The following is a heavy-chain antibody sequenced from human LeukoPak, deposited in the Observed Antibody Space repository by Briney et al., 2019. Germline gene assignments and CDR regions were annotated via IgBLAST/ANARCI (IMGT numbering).Heavy chain of an antibody. V-gene: IGHV3-23*01. D-gene: IGHD1-26*01. J-gene: IGHJ4*02. CDR2: ISATDVRT. CDR3: AKDLSGSFDY. CDR1: GFTFSIYA. Sequence: GGSLRLSCAASGFTFSIYAMSWVRQAPGKGLEWVSAISATDVRTYYADSVKGRFTISRDNSKRTLYLQMSSLRAEDTALYYCAKDLSGSFDYWGQGSLVTVSS.